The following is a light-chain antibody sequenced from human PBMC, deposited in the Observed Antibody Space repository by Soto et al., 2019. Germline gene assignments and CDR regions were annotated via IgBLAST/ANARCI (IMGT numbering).Light chain of an antibody. V-gene: IGKV3-15*01. CDR1: QSVSSN. CDR3: QQYNNWPYT. CDR2: GAS. Sequence: EIVMTQSPATLAVSPGERAALSCRASQSVSSNFAWYQQKPGQAPRLLIYGASSSATGTPARLSGSGSGTDFTITNSSLQSEDFAVYYCQQYNNWPYTFGLGTKLEMK. J-gene: IGKJ2*01.